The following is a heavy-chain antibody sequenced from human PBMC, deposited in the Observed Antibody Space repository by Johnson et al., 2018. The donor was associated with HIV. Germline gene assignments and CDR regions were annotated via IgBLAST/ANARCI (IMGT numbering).Heavy chain of an antibody. CDR1: GFTFDDYG. CDR2: INWNGGST. D-gene: IGHD4-17*01. J-gene: IGHJ3*02. V-gene: IGHV3-20*04. Sequence: VQLVESGGGVVRPGGSLRLSCAASGFTFDDYGMTWVRQTPGKGLEWVSGINWNGGSTYYADSVKGRFTISRDNSKNTLYLQMNSLRAEDTAVYYCASGEVDGDYDAFDIWGQGTMVTVSS. CDR3: ASGEVDGDYDAFDI.